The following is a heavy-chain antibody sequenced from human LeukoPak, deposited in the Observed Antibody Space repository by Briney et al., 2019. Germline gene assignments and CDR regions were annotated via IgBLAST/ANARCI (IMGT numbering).Heavy chain of an antibody. D-gene: IGHD6-13*01. CDR3: ARTPYSSSWYYFDY. V-gene: IGHV4-34*01. Sequence: SETLSLTCAAYGGSFSGYYWSWIRQPPGKGLEWIGEINHSGSTNYNPSLKSRVTISVDTSKNQFSLKLSSVTAADTAVYYCARTPYSSSWYYFDYWGQGTLVTVSS. J-gene: IGHJ4*02. CDR2: INHSGST. CDR1: GGSFSGYY.